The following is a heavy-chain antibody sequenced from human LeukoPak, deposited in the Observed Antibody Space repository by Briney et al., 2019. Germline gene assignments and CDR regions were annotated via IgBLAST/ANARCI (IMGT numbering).Heavy chain of an antibody. CDR1: GFTFSSYA. D-gene: IGHD1-1*01. CDR3: VRAHWTDAAI. J-gene: IGHJ4*02. CDR2: ISGSGGST. V-gene: IGHV3-23*01. Sequence: PGGSLRLSCAASGFTFSSYAMSWVRQAPGKWREWVSAISGSGGSTYYADSVKGRFTISRDNAKNSLYLQMNSLTADDTAVYYCVRAHWTDAAIWGQGTLVTVPS.